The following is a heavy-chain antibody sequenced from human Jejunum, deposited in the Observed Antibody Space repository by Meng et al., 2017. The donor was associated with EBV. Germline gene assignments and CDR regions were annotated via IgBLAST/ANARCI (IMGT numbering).Heavy chain of an antibody. J-gene: IGHJ4*02. D-gene: IGHD3-16*01. V-gene: IGHV3-30-3*01. CDR1: GFTFSGHA. CDR3: TREWGADY. Sequence: QVQLVESGGGVFQPGRSLRLSCAASGFTFSGHAMQWVRQAPGKGLKWVALISNDGNNKYYADSVKGRFTISRDNSKNTLYLQMNSLRVDDTALYYCTREWGADYWGQGTLVTVSS. CDR2: ISNDGNNK.